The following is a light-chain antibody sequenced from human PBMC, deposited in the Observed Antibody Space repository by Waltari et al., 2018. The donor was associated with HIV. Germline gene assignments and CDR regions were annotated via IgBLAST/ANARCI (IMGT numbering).Light chain of an antibody. V-gene: IGLV1-44*01. CDR1: RSTIGSNA. CDR2: TNN. CDR3: AAWDASLNNWV. J-gene: IGLJ3*02. Sequence: QSVLTQPPSASGTPGQRVTISCSGSRSTIGSNAVNWYQHFPGKAPKLLIHTNNQRPSGVPDRFSGSNSGTSASLAISGLQSEDEADYYCAAWDASLNNWVFGGGTKLTVL.